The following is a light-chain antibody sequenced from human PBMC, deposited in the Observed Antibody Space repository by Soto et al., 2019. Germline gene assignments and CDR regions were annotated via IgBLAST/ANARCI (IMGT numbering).Light chain of an antibody. CDR3: QQYGSSPPGLT. CDR2: GAS. Sequence: EIVLTQSPGTLSLSPGERATLSCRASQSVSSSYLAWYQQKPGQAPRLLIYGASSRATGIPDRFSGSGSGTYFTLTISRLEPEEFAVYYCQQYGSSPPGLTFGGGTKVEIK. V-gene: IGKV3-20*01. CDR1: QSVSSSY. J-gene: IGKJ4*01.